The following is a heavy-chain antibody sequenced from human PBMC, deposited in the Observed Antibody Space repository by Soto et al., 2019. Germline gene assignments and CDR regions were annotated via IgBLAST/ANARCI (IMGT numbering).Heavy chain of an antibody. Sequence: LRLSCEASGFIFSSYAMNWVRQAPGKGLQWVSSITGSSDYTSYIASVKGRFTISRDNSKNTLYLQMNSLRDEDTAVYHCARFYYYYYGMDVWGQGTTVTVSS. CDR3: ARFYYYYYGMDV. CDR1: GFIFSSYA. J-gene: IGHJ6*02. CDR2: ITGSSDYT. V-gene: IGHV3-23*01.